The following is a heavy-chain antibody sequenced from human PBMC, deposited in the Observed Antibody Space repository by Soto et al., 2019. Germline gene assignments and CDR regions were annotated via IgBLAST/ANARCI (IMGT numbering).Heavy chain of an antibody. V-gene: IGHV3-74*01. CDR2: INHDGSIT. D-gene: IGHD2-15*01. CDR3: VREHWGFSGNCYDY. J-gene: IGHJ4*02. CDR1: GFSFRSYW. Sequence: TGGSLRLSCAGSGFSFRSYWMHWVRQAPGKGLVWVSRINHDGSITNYADSVKGRFTISRDNANNTVYLQMNSLGAEDTALYYCVREHWGFSGNCYDYWGQGTLVTVSS.